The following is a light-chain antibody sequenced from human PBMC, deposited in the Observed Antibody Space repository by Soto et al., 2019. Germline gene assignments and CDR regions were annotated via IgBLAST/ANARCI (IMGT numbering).Light chain of an antibody. CDR3: SSYTSSSSYV. Sequence: QSVLTQPVSVSQSHGQAITITCTGTSSDVGGYKYVSWYQQHPGKAPKLMIYDVSNRPSGVSNRFSGSKSGNTASLTISGLQAEHEADYYCSSYTSSSSYVFGTGTKVTVL. CDR2: DVS. V-gene: IGLV2-14*01. J-gene: IGLJ1*01. CDR1: SSDVGGYKY.